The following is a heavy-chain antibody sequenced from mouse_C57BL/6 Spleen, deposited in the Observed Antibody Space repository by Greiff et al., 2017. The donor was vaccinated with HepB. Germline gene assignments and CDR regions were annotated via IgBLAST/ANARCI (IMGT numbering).Heavy chain of an antibody. CDR3: ARNYYGSRRDYYAMDY. CDR1: GFNIKNTY. D-gene: IGHD1-1*01. J-gene: IGHJ4*01. CDR2: IDPANGNT. V-gene: IGHV14-3*01. Sequence: EVKLQQSVAELVRPGASVKLSCTASGFNIKNTYMHWVKQRPEQGLEWIGRIDPANGNTKYAPKFQGKATITADTSSNTAYLQLSSLTSEDTAIYYCARNYYGSRRDYYAMDYWGQGTSVTVSS.